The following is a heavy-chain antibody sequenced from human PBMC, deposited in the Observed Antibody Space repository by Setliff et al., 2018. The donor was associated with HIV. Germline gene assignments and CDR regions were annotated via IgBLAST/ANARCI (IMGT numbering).Heavy chain of an antibody. J-gene: IGHJ4*02. CDR2: VYFTGHT. Sequence: PSETLSLTCTVSGGSISRYYWSWIRQSPGKGLEWIGYVYFTGHTNFNPSLKSRVTMSIDTPQNQFSLKLSSVTAADTAVYYCARCYSSSWYEVLYYFDYWGQGTLVTVSS. V-gene: IGHV4-4*09. CDR1: GGSISRYY. D-gene: IGHD6-13*01. CDR3: ARCYSSSWYEVLYYFDY.